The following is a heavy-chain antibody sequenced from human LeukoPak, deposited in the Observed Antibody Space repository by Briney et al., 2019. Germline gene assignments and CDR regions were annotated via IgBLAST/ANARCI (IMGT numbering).Heavy chain of an antibody. J-gene: IGHJ6*02. V-gene: IGHV3-13*01. CDR2: IGTAGDT. Sequence: GGSLRLSCAASGFTFSSYDMHWVRQATGKGLEWVSAIGTAGDTYYPGSVKGRFTISGENAKNSLYLQVNSLRAGDTAVYYCARVLRVAGYFDYGMDVWGQGTTVTVSS. D-gene: IGHD6-19*01. CDR1: GFTFSSYD. CDR3: ARVLRVAGYFDYGMDV.